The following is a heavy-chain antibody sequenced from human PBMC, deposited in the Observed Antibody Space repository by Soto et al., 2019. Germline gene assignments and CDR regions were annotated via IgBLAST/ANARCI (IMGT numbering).Heavy chain of an antibody. CDR1: GFTFRNYW. J-gene: IGHJ4*02. CDR3: VRDNWYSY. Sequence: EVQLVESGGGLVQPGGSLRLSCAASGFTFRNYWMHWVRQAPGKGLVWVSRVTSDGSSTNYADSVKGRFTISRDNAKNTLYLQMNSLRAEDTAVYYCVRDNWYSYWGQGTLVTVSS. CDR2: VTSDGSST. D-gene: IGHD1-7*01. V-gene: IGHV3-74*01.